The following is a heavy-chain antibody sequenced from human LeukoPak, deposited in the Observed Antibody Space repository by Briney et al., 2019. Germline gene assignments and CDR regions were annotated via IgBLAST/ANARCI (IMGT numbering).Heavy chain of an antibody. D-gene: IGHD5-18*01. CDR2: IYTSGST. J-gene: IGHJ6*03. V-gene: IGHV4-61*02. CDR3: ARDSSDVSGYSYGQGYYYYYYMDV. CDR1: GGSISSGSYY. Sequence: SETLSLTCTVSGGSISSGSYYWRWIRQPAGKGLEWIGRIYTSGSTNYNPSLKSRFTISVDTSKNQFSLKLSSVTAADTAVYYCARDSSDVSGYSYGQGYYYYYYMDVRGKGTTVTVSS.